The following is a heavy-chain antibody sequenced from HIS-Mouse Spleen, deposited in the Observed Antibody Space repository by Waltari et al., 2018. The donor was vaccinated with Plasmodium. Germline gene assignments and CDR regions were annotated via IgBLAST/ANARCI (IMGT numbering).Heavy chain of an antibody. V-gene: IGHV3-53*02. Sequence: EVQLVETGGGLIQPGGSLGLSCAASGFNVSSNYLHWVRQAPGKGLEWVSVIYSGGSTYYADSVKGRFTISRDNSKNTLYLQMNSLRAEDTAVYYCARSRGYSYGYNYWGQGTLVTVSS. D-gene: IGHD5-18*01. J-gene: IGHJ4*02. CDR1: GFNVSSNY. CDR2: IYSGGST. CDR3: ARSRGYSYGYNY.